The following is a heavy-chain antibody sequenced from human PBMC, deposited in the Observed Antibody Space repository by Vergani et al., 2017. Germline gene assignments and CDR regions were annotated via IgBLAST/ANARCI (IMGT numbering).Heavy chain of an antibody. V-gene: IGHV3-30-3*01. J-gene: IGHJ6*03. D-gene: IGHD6-19*01. CDR2: ISYDGSNK. Sequence: QVQQVESGGGVVQPGRSLRLSCAASGFTLSSYAMHWVRQAPGKGLEWVAVISYDGSNKYYADSVKGRFTISRDNSKNTLYLQMNSLRAKDTAVYYCARAGYSSGWYLPGDYYYMDVWGKGTTVTVSS. CDR1: GFTLSSYA. CDR3: ARAGYSSGWYLPGDYYYMDV.